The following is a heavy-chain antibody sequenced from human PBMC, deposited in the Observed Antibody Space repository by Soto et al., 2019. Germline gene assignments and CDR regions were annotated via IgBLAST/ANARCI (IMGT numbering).Heavy chain of an antibody. CDR3: ARTRHDFWSGYGVGYYFDY. J-gene: IGHJ4*02. CDR1: GGSISSYY. CDR2: IYYSGST. V-gene: IGHV4-59*08. Sequence: QVQLQESGPGLVKPSETLSLTCTVSGGSISSYYWSWIRQPPGKGLEWIGYIYYSGSTNYNPSLKSRVPISVDTSKNQFSLKRSSVTAADTAVYYCARTRHDFWSGYGVGYYFDYWGQGTLVTVSS. D-gene: IGHD3-3*01.